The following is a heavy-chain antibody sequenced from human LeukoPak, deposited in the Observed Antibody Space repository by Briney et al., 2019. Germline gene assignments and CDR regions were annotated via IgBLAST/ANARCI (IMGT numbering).Heavy chain of an antibody. CDR2: IKQDGSEK. CDR1: GFTFSSYW. V-gene: IGHV3-7*01. CDR3: AKTGERDY. D-gene: IGHD7-27*01. J-gene: IGHJ4*02. Sequence: GGSLRLSCAASGFTFSSYWMSWVRQAPGKGLEWVANIKQDGSEKYYVDSVRGRFTISRDNAENSLYLQMNSLRDEDTAVYYCAKTGERDYWGRGTLVTVSS.